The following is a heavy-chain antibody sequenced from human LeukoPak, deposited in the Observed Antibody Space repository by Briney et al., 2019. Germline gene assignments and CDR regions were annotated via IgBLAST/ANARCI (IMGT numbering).Heavy chain of an antibody. V-gene: IGHV3-23*01. CDR3: EKGSRVTTPRRFDY. CDR2: ISGSGSNT. J-gene: IGHJ4*02. CDR1: GFTFSSYA. D-gene: IGHD4-17*01. Sequence: GRSLSLSCAASGFTFSSYAMTWDSQPPGRGLEWVSSISGSGSNTSHTDSVKCQFTITRDNAENTLYVQMNLLRVEDKAIDYCEKGSRVTTPRRFDYWGQGTLATVSS.